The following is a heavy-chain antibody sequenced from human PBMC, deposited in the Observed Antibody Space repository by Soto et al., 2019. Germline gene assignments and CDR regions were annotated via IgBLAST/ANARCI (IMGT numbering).Heavy chain of an antibody. Sequence: ASVKVSCKASGYSFTSYGISWVRQAPVQGLEWMGWISAYNGNTDYAQKLLGRVTMTTDTSTTTAYMELRSLRSDDTAVYYCARVWVPNGYHLGDYWGQGTLVTVSS. V-gene: IGHV1-18*01. J-gene: IGHJ4*02. CDR2: ISAYNGNT. D-gene: IGHD5-12*01. CDR1: GYSFTSYG. CDR3: ARVWVPNGYHLGDY.